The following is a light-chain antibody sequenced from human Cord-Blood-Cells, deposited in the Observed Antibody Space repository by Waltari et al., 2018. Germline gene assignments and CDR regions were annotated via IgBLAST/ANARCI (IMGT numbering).Light chain of an antibody. Sequence: IQMTQSPSPLSASVGASVTITCRASQSLSSWLAWYQQKPGKAPKLLIYKASSLESGVPSRFSGSGSGTEFTLTISSLQPDDFATYYCQQYNSYLTVGGGTKVEIK. CDR3: QQYNSYLT. V-gene: IGKV1-5*03. CDR1: QSLSSW. CDR2: KAS. J-gene: IGKJ4*01.